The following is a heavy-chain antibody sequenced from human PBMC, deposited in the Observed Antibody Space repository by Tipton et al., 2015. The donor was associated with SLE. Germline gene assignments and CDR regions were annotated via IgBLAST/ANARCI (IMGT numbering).Heavy chain of an antibody. J-gene: IGHJ4*02. CDR2: ITDSGSDS. Sequence: SLRLSCAASGFTFSDYAMGWVRQAPGKGLEWFSAITDSGSDSYYADSVKGRFTISRDNSKNTLYLQMNSLRAEDTAVYYCAKDRPRSSCFDYWGQGTLVTVSS. CDR1: GFTFSDYA. D-gene: IGHD6-13*01. CDR3: AKDRPRSSCFDY. V-gene: IGHV3-23*01.